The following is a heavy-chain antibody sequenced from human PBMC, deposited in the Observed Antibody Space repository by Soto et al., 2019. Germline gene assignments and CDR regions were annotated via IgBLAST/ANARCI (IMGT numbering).Heavy chain of an antibody. CDR1: GFTFSSYA. Sequence: QVQLVESGGGVVQPGRSLRLSCAASGFTFSSYAMHWVRQAPGKGLEWVAVISYDGSNKYYADSVKGRFTISRDNYKNTLYLQMNSLRAEDTAVYYCATELLWAYFDYWGQGTLVTVSS. CDR3: ATELLWAYFDY. J-gene: IGHJ4*02. CDR2: ISYDGSNK. D-gene: IGHD3-10*01. V-gene: IGHV3-30-3*01.